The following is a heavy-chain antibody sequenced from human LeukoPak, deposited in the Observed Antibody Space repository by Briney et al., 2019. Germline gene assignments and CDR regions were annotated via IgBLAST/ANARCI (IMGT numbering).Heavy chain of an antibody. V-gene: IGHV3-74*01. CDR2: IINDGSST. CDR1: GFNFKNYW. J-gene: IGHJ4*02. D-gene: IGHD3-16*01. CDR3: ARGTECDKYGGKDH. Sequence: GGSLRLSCAASGFNFKNYWMHWVRQAPGKGLEWVSRIINDGSSTTYADSVKGRFTISRDNAKDTLYLQMNSLRVEDTAVYYCARGTECDKYGGKDHRGQGALVIVSS.